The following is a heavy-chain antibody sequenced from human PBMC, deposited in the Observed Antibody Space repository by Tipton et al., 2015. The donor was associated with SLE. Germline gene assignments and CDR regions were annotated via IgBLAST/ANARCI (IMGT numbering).Heavy chain of an antibody. CDR2: ISSSGSTI. CDR1: GFTFSSYS. Sequence: GSLRLSCAASGFTFSSYSMNWVRQAPGKGLEWVSYISSSGSTIYYADSVKGRFTISRDNAKNSLYLQMNSLRAEDTAVYYCARGYSGYDYVDYWGQGTLVTVSS. D-gene: IGHD5-12*01. CDR3: ARGYSGYDYVDY. J-gene: IGHJ4*02. V-gene: IGHV3-48*04.